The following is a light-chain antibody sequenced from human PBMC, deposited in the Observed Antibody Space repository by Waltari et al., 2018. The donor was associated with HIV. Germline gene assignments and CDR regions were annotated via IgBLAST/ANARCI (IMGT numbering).Light chain of an antibody. Sequence: DIQMTQSPSKLSASVGDRVTITCQANQDISNYLNWYQQKPVKAPKLLIYDASNLETGVPSRFSVSGSGTHFPFTISSLQPEDIATSYCPLYDNLPSCTFCPGTKVDIK. V-gene: IGKV1-33*01. CDR3: PLYDNLPSCT. J-gene: IGKJ3*01. CDR1: QDISNY. CDR2: DAS.